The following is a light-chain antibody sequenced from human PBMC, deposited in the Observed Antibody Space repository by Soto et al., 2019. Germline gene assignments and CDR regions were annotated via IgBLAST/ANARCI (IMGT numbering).Light chain of an antibody. CDR3: QQYGSSQWT. CDR1: QSVSSSY. CDR2: GAS. Sequence: EIVLTQSPGTLSLSPGERATLSFRASQSVSSSYLAWYQQKPGQAPRLLIYGASSRATGIPYRFSGSGSRTDFTLTISRLEPEDFAVYYCQQYGSSQWTFGQGTKVEIK. J-gene: IGKJ1*01. V-gene: IGKV3-20*01.